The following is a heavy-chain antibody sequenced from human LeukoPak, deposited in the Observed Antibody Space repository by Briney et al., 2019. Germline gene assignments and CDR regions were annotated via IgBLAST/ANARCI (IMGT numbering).Heavy chain of an antibody. D-gene: IGHD2-2*01. CDR3: VKDWPVLCF. V-gene: IGHV3-43*02. CDR1: GFTFAVYV. Sequence: PGGSLRLSCAASGFTFAVYVMHWARPAPGQGLGWVCFIRGVGGVTYYRDSVKGRFTVSRDNSEDSLYGQRGRLRAEETGFYYCVKDWPVLCFWGQGTLVTVSS. J-gene: IGHJ4*02. CDR2: IRGVGGVT.